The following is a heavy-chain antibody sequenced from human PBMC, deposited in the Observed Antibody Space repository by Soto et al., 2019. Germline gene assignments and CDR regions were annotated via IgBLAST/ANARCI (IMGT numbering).Heavy chain of an antibody. J-gene: IGHJ4*02. Sequence: GGSLRLSCAASGFTFSSYAMHWVRQAPGKGLEWVAVISYDGSNKYYADSVKGRFTISRDNSKNTLYLQMNSLRAEDTAVYYCARGGFLEWLSHAYWGQGTLVTVSS. D-gene: IGHD3-3*01. CDR2: ISYDGSNK. CDR1: GFTFSSYA. CDR3: ARGGFLEWLSHAY. V-gene: IGHV3-30-3*01.